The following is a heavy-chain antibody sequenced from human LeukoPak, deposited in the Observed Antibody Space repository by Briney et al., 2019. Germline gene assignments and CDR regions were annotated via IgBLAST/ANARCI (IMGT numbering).Heavy chain of an antibody. CDR3: AKDSLNSGWTPYYYYGMDV. CDR2: ISGSGGST. CDR1: GFTFSSYA. D-gene: IGHD5-12*01. Sequence: GGSLRLSCAASGFTFSSYAMSWVRQAPGKGREWVSAISGSGGSTYYADSVKGRFTISRDNSKNTLYLQMNSRRAEDTAVYYCAKDSLNSGWTPYYYYGMDVWGQGTTVTVSS. J-gene: IGHJ6*02. V-gene: IGHV3-23*01.